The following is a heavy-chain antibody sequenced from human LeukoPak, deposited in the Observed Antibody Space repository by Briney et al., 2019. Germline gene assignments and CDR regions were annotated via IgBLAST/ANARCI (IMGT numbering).Heavy chain of an antibody. CDR3: AKDTGSGFIAAHGNSGVDY. D-gene: IGHD6-13*01. CDR2: ISWNSGSK. CDR1: GFTFDDYA. Sequence: QPGRSLRLSCAASGFTFDDYAMHWVRQAPGEGLEWVSGISWNSGSKGYADSVKGRFTISRDNAKKSLYLQMNSLRAEDTALYYCAKDTGSGFIAAHGNSGVDYWGQGTLVTVSS. V-gene: IGHV3-9*01. J-gene: IGHJ4*02.